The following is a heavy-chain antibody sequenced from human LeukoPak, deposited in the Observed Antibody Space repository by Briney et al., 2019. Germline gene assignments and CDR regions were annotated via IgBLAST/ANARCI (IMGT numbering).Heavy chain of an antibody. CDR1: RFTFSSYA. D-gene: IGHD5-12*01. CDR3: AKDGIIVAPYFDY. Sequence: GRSLRLSCADSRFTFSSYAMSWVRQAPGKGLEWVSAISGSGGSTYYADSVKGRFTISRDNSKNTLYLQMNSLRAEDTAVYYCAKDGIIVAPYFDYWGQGTLVTVSS. V-gene: IGHV3-23*01. CDR2: ISGSGGST. J-gene: IGHJ4*02.